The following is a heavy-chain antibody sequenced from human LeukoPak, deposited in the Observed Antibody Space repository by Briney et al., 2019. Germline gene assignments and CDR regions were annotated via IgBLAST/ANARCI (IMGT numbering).Heavy chain of an antibody. V-gene: IGHV1-46*01. J-gene: IGHJ5*02. CDR1: GYTFTSYY. Sequence: ASVKVSCKASGYTFTSYYMHWVRQAPGQGLEWMGIINPSGGSTSYAQKFQGRVTMTRDMSTSTVYMELSSLRSDDMAIYFCTRGAKFRFCGSGTYYTSLPFDPWGQGTLVTVSS. CDR3: TRGAKFRFCGSGTYYTSLPFDP. CDR2: INPSGGST. D-gene: IGHD3-10*01.